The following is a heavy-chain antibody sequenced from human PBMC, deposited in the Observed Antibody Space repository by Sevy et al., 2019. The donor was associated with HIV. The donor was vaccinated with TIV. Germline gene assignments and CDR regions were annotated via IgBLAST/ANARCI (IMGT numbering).Heavy chain of an antibody. Sequence: GGSLRLSCTASGFTFGDFAMSWFRQAPGEGLEWISFIRSKAYGGTTEYAPSVRGRFIVSRDDSRNIAYLQMNSLRTEDTAVYYCTRDHSGPTCDFDHWGQGTLVTVSS. CDR2: IRSKAYGGTT. CDR1: GFTFGDFA. J-gene: IGHJ4*02. CDR3: TRDHSGPTCDFDH. D-gene: IGHD1-26*01. V-gene: IGHV3-49*03.